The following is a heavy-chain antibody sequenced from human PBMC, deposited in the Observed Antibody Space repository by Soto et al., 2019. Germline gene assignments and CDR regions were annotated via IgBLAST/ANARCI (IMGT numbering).Heavy chain of an antibody. CDR1: GGSISSGGYY. V-gene: IGHV4-31*03. J-gene: IGHJ5*02. CDR2: IYYSGST. CDR3: ARTSYDSSGTAADP. D-gene: IGHD3-22*01. Sequence: SETLSLTCTVSGGSISSGGYYWSWIRQHPGKGLEWIGYIYYSGSTYYNPSLKSRVTISVDTSKNQFSLKLSSVTAAVTAVYYCARTSYDSSGTAADPWGQGTLVTVS.